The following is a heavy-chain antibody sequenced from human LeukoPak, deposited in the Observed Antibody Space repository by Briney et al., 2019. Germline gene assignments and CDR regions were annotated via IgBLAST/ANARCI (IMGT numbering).Heavy chain of an antibody. CDR3: ARGGGFWSGYYSYFDY. J-gene: IGHJ4*02. Sequence: PGGSLRLSCAASGFTVSGNYMSWLRQAPGKGLEWVSVIYSGGSTYYADSVKGRFTISRDNSKNTLYLQMNSLRAEDTAVYYCARGGGFWSGYYSYFDYWGQGTLVTVSS. CDR2: IYSGGST. V-gene: IGHV3-53*01. CDR1: GFTVSGNY. D-gene: IGHD3-3*01.